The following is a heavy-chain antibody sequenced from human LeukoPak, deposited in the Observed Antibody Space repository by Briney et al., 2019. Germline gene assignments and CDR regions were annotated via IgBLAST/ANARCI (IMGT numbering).Heavy chain of an antibody. D-gene: IGHD6-19*01. CDR2: IIPIFATA. Sequence: ASVKVSCKASGGTFRTNAFNWVRRAPGQGLEWMGGIIPIFATARYAQKFQGRVTITTDESTTTAHLELSSLRSEDTAVYYCARTHSSGWYFFDYWGQGTLVTVSS. V-gene: IGHV1-69*05. J-gene: IGHJ4*02. CDR1: GGTFRTNA. CDR3: ARTHSSGWYFFDY.